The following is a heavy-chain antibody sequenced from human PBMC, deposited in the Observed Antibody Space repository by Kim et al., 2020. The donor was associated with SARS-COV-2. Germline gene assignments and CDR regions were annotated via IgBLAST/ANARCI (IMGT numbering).Heavy chain of an antibody. Sequence: NYNPSLKSRVTISVDTSKNQFSLKLSSVTAADTAVYYCARLGRDGYNPDYWGQGTLVTVSS. V-gene: IGHV4-59*08. D-gene: IGHD5-12*01. J-gene: IGHJ4*02. CDR3: ARLGRDGYNPDY.